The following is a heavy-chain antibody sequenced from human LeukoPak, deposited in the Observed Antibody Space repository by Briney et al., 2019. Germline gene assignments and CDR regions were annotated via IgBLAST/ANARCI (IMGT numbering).Heavy chain of an antibody. J-gene: IGHJ4*02. Sequence: SETLSLTCTVSGDSISSNYWSWIRQPPGKGLEWIGYMSHSGSANYNPSLKSRVTISVDTPKNQFSLRLSSVTPADTAVYFCARYYASQYYFDYWGQGTLVTVSS. CDR3: ARYYASQYYFDY. V-gene: IGHV4-59*12. CDR2: MSHSGSA. CDR1: GDSISSNY. D-gene: IGHD3-16*01.